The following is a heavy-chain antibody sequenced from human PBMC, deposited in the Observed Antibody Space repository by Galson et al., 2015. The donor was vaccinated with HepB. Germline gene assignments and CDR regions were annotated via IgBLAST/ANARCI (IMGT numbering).Heavy chain of an antibody. Sequence: SETLSLTCTVSGGSISSYYWSWIRQPPGKGLEWIGYIYYSGNTNYNPSLKSRVTISVDTSKNQFSLKLSSVTAADTAVYYCARLLNWGSGAFDIWGQGTMVTVSS. J-gene: IGHJ3*02. CDR1: GGSISSYY. D-gene: IGHD7-27*01. CDR2: IYYSGNT. V-gene: IGHV4-59*08. CDR3: ARLLNWGSGAFDI.